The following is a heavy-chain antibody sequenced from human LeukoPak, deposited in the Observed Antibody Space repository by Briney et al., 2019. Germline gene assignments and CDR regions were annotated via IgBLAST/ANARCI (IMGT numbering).Heavy chain of an antibody. CDR2: IRYAGTKT. CDR3: ARDFDDVNGNFYYIPDF. V-gene: IGHV3-30*02. Sequence: RGSLRLSCTASGFQFSRNGMHWVRQAPGKGLEWVAFIRYAGTKTFYGDSVRGRFTISRDNSKNTLYLEMNSLRHEDTAVYSCARDFDDVNGNFYYIPDFWGQGTLVTVSS. CDR1: GFQFSRNG. D-gene: IGHD2-8*01. J-gene: IGHJ4*02.